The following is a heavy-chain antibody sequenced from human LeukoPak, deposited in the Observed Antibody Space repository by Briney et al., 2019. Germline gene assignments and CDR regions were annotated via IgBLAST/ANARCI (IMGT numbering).Heavy chain of an antibody. CDR2: IYYSGST. J-gene: IGHJ4*02. CDR3: ARVSAAADIPQYYFDY. V-gene: IGHV4-59*01. CDR1: GGSISSYY. D-gene: IGHD6-13*01. Sequence: SETLSVTCTVSGGSISSYYWSWIRQPPGKGLEWMGYIYYSGSTNYNPSLKSRVTISVDTSKNQFSLKLSSVTAADTAVYYCARVSAAADIPQYYFDYWGQGTLVTVSS.